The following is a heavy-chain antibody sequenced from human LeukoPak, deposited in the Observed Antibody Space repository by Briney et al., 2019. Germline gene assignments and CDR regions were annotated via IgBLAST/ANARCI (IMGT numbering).Heavy chain of an antibody. Sequence: PSETLSLTCAVSGGSISSGAYSWSWIRQPPGRGLEWIGSIYHSGSTYYNPSLKRRVTISVDRSKNHFSLKLTSVTAADTAVYYCARDGWPDMVDSFDIWGQGTMVTVSS. J-gene: IGHJ3*02. CDR3: ARDGWPDMVDSFDI. D-gene: IGHD5-12*01. V-gene: IGHV4-30-2*01. CDR2: IYHSGST. CDR1: GGSISSGAYS.